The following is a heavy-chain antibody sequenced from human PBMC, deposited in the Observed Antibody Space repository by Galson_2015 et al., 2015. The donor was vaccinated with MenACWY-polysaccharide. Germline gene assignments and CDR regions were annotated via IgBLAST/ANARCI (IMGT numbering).Heavy chain of an antibody. CDR2: MNPNSHNT. J-gene: IGHJ4*02. V-gene: IGHV1-8*01. Sequence: SVKVSCKASGYTFTSFDINWVRQAPGQGLEWMGWMNPNSHNTGSAQKFQGRVTITSDTSINTAYMEPTSLRSDDTAVYYCARAVGDCYSGDYWGQGTLVAVSS. D-gene: IGHD2-21*02. CDR1: GYTFTSFD. CDR3: ARAVGDCYSGDY.